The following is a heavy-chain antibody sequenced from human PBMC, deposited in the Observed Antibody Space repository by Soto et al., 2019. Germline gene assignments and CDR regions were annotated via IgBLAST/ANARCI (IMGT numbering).Heavy chain of an antibody. Sequence: PGVSLRLSCAASGFTFSSYAMHWVRQAPGKGLEWVAVISYDGSNEYYADSVKGRFTISRDNSKNTLYLQVNSLRPEDTAMYYCTRETMTIRLYFDYWGQGALVTVSS. V-gene: IGHV3-30-3*01. CDR2: ISYDGSNE. J-gene: IGHJ4*02. D-gene: IGHD3-3*01. CDR1: GFTFSSYA. CDR3: TRETMTIRLYFDY.